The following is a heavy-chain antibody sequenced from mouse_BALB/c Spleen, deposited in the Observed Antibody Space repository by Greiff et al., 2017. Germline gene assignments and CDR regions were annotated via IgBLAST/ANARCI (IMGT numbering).Heavy chain of an antibody. D-gene: IGHD2-1*01. CDR1: GYTFTSYY. J-gene: IGHJ3*01. V-gene: IGHV1S81*02. CDR3: TRGDYGNSWFAY. CDR2: INPSNGGT. Sequence: QVQLKQSGAELVKPGASVKLSCKASGYTFTSYYMYWVKQRPGQGLEWIGEINPSNGGTNFNEKFKSKATLTVDKSSSTAYMQLSSLTSEDSAVYYCTRGDYGNSWFAYWGQGTLVTVSA.